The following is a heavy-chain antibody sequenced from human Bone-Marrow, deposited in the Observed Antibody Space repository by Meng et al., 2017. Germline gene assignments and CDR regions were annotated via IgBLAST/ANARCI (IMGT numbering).Heavy chain of an antibody. V-gene: IGHV6-1*01. J-gene: IGHJ4*02. Sequence: GQGLGQPSQTLSLTCTTSGESVSGICAAWHWIRRSPPRGLEWLGRTYYRTRWYTDYAVSVKSRIKINPDTTETHFSLQLNSVTPEATAVYYCARESSGSPLDYWGRGTLVTVSS. CDR1: GESVSGICAA. CDR3: ARESSGSPLDY. D-gene: IGHD1-26*01. CDR2: TYYRTRWYT.